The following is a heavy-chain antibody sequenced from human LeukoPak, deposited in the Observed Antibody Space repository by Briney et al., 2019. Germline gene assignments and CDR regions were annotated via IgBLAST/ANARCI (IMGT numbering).Heavy chain of an antibody. CDR1: GGSVSSGTYY. Sequence: SETLSLTCTVSGGSVSSGTYYWSWIRQPPGKGLEWIGYIYYSGGTNYNPSLKSRVTISVDTSKNQFSLNLSSVTAADTAVYYCAAIRGYCSGGRCYYDWYFDLWGRGTLVTVSS. V-gene: IGHV4-61*01. CDR2: IYYSGGT. D-gene: IGHD2-15*01. CDR3: AAIRGYCSGGRCYYDWYFDL. J-gene: IGHJ2*01.